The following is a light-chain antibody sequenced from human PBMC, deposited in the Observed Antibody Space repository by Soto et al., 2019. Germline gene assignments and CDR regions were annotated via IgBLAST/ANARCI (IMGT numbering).Light chain of an antibody. CDR3: QQSYSTPRT. Sequence: DIQMTQSPSTLSASVGCRVTXTXXASQSISNYLNWYQQKPGKAPKLLIYAASRLESGVPSRFSGSRSGTDFTLTISSLQPEDFATYYCQQSYSTPRTFGQGTKVDIK. CDR2: AAS. J-gene: IGKJ1*01. V-gene: IGKV1-39*01. CDR1: QSISNY.